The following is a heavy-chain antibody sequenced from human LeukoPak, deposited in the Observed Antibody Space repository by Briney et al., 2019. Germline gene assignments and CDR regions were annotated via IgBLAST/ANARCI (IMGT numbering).Heavy chain of an antibody. V-gene: IGHV4-59*02. CDR3: ARGSRGNFDY. Sequence: PSETLSLTCVVSGGSVSGYYWGWIRQPPGRGLEWIGYVYYSGSTNYNPSFKSRITISVDTSRNQFSLQLSSVTAADTAVYYCARGSRGNFDYWGQGTLVTVSS. CDR2: VYYSGST. CDR1: GGSVSGYY. D-gene: IGHD3-10*01. J-gene: IGHJ4*02.